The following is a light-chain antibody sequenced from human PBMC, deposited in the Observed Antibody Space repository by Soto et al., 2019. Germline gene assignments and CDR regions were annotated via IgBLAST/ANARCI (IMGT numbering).Light chain of an antibody. Sequence: EIVLTQSPATLSLSPGQRATLSCRASQSVKTFLVWYQHRPGQAPRVLIYDASHRASGIPARFSGSGSGTDFTLTIRSLEPEDAALYYCQQRSNWPPMTFGQGTRLEIK. CDR3: QQRSNWPPMT. V-gene: IGKV3-11*01. J-gene: IGKJ5*01. CDR1: QSVKTF. CDR2: DAS.